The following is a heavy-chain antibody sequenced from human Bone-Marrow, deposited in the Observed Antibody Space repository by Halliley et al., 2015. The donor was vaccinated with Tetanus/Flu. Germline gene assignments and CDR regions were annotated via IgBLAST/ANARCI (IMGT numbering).Heavy chain of an antibody. Sequence: LDWIGYIYSSGDTDYNPSLKSRLSISVDTSKNQFSLNLNSMTAAGTAVYFCAREMGLAAAGIFDYWGQGTLVAVSS. CDR2: IYSSGDT. J-gene: IGHJ4*02. D-gene: IGHD6-13*01. CDR3: AREMGLAAAGIFDY. V-gene: IGHV4-31*02.